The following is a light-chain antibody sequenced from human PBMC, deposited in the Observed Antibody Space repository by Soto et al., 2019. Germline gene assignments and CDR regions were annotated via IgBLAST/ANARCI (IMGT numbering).Light chain of an antibody. CDR3: QKSGSSPFT. J-gene: IGKJ3*01. CDR2: GAS. CDR1: QSFSSSY. Sequence: EIVLTQSPGTLSLSPGERATLSCRASQSFSSSYLAWYQQKPGQAPRLLIYGASSRATGIPDRFSGSGSGIDFTLTISRLEPEDFSVYYCQKSGSSPFTFGPGTKVDIK. V-gene: IGKV3-20*01.